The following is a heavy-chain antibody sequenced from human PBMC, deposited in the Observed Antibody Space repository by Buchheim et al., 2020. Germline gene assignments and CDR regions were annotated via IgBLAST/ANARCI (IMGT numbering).Heavy chain of an antibody. J-gene: IGHJ4*02. CDR2: INIDGSGT. D-gene: IGHD3-10*01. CDR3: TSDSTSGSYEY. V-gene: IGHV3-74*01. CDR1: GFSFSTSW. Sequence: EVQLVESGGGLVQPGGSLSLSCAASGFSFSTSWMHWVRQAPGKGLVWVSRINIDGSGTIYADSVKGRFTISRNNAKNTLFLQMNSLRAKDTAIYYCTSDSTSGSYEYWGQGTL.